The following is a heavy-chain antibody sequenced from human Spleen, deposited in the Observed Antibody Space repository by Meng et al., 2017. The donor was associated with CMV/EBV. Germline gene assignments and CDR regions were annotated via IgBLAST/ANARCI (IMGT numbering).Heavy chain of an antibody. CDR1: GGSISSGGYY. D-gene: IGHD3-22*01. V-gene: IGHV4-31*02. CDR2: IYYTGNA. J-gene: IGHJ4*02. Sequence: SETLSLTCIVSGGSISSGGYYWSWIRQHPVKGLEWIGYIYYTGNAYYNPSLKSRVNISVDTSKNQFSLKLSSVTAADTAVYYCARGGYHDNSGYYTFDYWGQGILVTVSS. CDR3: ARGGYHDNSGYYTFDY.